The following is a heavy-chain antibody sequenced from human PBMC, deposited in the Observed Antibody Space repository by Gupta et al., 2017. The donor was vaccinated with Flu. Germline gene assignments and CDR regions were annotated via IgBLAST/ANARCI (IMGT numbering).Heavy chain of an antibody. J-gene: IGHJ4*02. CDR3: AKTLNRGYSYGAFDY. CDR2: IYPGDSET. D-gene: IGHD5-18*01. Sequence: YWIGWVRQMPGKGLEWMGYIYPGDSETRYSPSFEGQVTMSVDKSISTAYLQWSSLKASDTAIYYCAKTLNRGYSYGAFDYWGQGTLVTVST. V-gene: IGHV5-51*01. CDR1: YW.